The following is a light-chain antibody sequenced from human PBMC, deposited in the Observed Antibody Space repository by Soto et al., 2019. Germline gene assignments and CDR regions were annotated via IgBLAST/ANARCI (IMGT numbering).Light chain of an antibody. CDR3: QQSYSTPPT. CDR2: AAS. CDR1: QSISSY. Sequence: DIQMTQSPSSLSASVGDRVTITCRASQSISSYFNWYQQKPGKAPKLLIYAASNLQSGVPSRFSGSGSGTDCTLTINSLQPEDFATYYCQQSYSTPPTFGQGTKVDIK. V-gene: IGKV1-39*01. J-gene: IGKJ2*01.